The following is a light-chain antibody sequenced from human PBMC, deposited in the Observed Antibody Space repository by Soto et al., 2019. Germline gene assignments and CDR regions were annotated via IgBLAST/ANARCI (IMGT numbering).Light chain of an antibody. J-gene: IGLJ3*02. V-gene: IGLV4-69*01. CDR2: LNSDGSH. Sequence: QLVLTQSPSASASLGASVKLTCTLSSGHSSYPIAWHQQQPEKGPRYLMKLNSDGSHSKGDGIPDRFSGSTPGAERYLTISSLQSEDEADYYCQTWGSGIQVFGGGTKLTVL. CDR1: SGHSSYP. CDR3: QTWGSGIQV.